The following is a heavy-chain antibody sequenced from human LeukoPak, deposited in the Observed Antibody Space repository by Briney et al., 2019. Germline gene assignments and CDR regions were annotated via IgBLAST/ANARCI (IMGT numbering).Heavy chain of an antibody. J-gene: IGHJ4*02. CDR2: ISISGTTI. CDR3: AREYSSGSYYFDS. CDR1: GFTFSSYG. V-gene: IGHV3-48*04. Sequence: GGSLRLSCAASGFTFSSYGMHWVRQAPGKGLEWVSYISISGTTIYYAESVKGRFTISRDNAKNSLYLQMNSLRAEDTAVYYCAREYSSGSYYFDSWGQGTLVTVTS. D-gene: IGHD6-19*01.